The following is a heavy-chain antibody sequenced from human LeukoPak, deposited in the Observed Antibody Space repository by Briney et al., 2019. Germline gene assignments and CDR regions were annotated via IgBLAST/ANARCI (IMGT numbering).Heavy chain of an antibody. D-gene: IGHD5-24*01. V-gene: IGHV1-2*06. Sequence: GASVKVSCKASGYTFTGYYMHWVRQAPGQGLEWMGRINPNSGGTNYARKFQGRVTMTRDTSISTAYMELSRLRSEDTAVYYCARINGYKKKGPIGLTDYWGQGTLVTVSS. J-gene: IGHJ4*02. CDR3: ARINGYKKKGPIGLTDY. CDR2: INPNSGGT. CDR1: GYTFTGYY.